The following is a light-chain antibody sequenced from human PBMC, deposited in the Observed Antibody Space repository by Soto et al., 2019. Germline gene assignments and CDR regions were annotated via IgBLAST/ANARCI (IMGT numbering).Light chain of an antibody. CDR2: AAI. J-gene: IGKJ4*01. CDR3: QQGNSFPLT. Sequence: DIQMTQSPSSVSASIGDRVTITCRASQDIDSWLAWLQQKPGEAPRLLIYAAISLHSGVPSRFSGARAATEFSITISSLQPEDFATYCCQQGNSFPLTFGSGTKVEIK. CDR1: QDIDSW. V-gene: IGKV1-12*01.